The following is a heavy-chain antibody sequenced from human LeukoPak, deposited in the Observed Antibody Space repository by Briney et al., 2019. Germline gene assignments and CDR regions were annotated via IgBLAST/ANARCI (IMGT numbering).Heavy chain of an antibody. J-gene: IGHJ4*02. V-gene: IGHV3-74*01. CDR2: INSDGSST. CDR1: GFTFSSYW. CDR3: ARVVTAQDFDY. Sequence: GGSLRLSCAASGFTFSSYWMHWVRQAPGKGLVWVSRINSDGSSTSYADSVKGRFTISRDNAKNTLYLQVNSLRAEDTAVYYCARVVTAQDFDYWGQGTLVTVSS. D-gene: IGHD2-21*02.